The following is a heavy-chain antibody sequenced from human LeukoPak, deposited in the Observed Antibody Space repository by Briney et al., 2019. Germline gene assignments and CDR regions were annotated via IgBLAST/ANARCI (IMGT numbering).Heavy chain of an antibody. CDR1: GGSIRNYY. Sequence: PSETLSLTCTVSGGSIRNYYWSWFRQPAGKGLEWIGRIHSSGVTNYTPSLKSRITVSVDTSKNQFSLKLSSVTAADTAVYYCARDFHDDGGNSFDYWGQGALVTVSA. CDR2: IHSSGVT. J-gene: IGHJ4*02. V-gene: IGHV4-4*07. CDR3: ARDFHDDGGNSFDY. D-gene: IGHD4-23*01.